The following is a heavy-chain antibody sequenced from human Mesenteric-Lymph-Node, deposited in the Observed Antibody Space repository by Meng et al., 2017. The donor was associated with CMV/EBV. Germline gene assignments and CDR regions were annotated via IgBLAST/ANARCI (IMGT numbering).Heavy chain of an antibody. J-gene: IGHJ4*02. V-gene: IGHV4-39*07. D-gene: IGHD3-22*01. CDR2: INYSGTT. CDR3: ARVQISSGYYYFDY. CDR1: GGSIKNSDYF. Sequence: GSLRLSCTVSGGSIKNSDYFWGWIRQPPGKGLEWIAIINYSGTTYYNPSLETRVSISVDTSKNQFSLKLNSVTAADTAVYYCARVQISSGYYYFDYWGQGTLVTVSS.